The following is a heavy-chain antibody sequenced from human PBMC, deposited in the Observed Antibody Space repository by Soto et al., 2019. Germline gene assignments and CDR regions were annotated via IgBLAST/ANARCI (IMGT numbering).Heavy chain of an antibody. CDR2: ISGSGGST. CDR1: GFTFSSYA. CDR3: AKDILGAYYYDSSGCIDY. Sequence: GGSLRLSCAASGFTFSSYAMSWVRQAPGKGLEWVSAISGSGGSTYYADSVKGRFTISRDNSKNTLYLQMNSLRAEDTAVYYCAKDILGAYYYDSSGCIDYWGQGTLVTVSS. J-gene: IGHJ4*02. V-gene: IGHV3-23*01. D-gene: IGHD3-22*01.